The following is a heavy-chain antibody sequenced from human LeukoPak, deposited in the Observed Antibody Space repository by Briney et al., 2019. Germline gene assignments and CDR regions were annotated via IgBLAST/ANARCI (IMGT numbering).Heavy chain of an antibody. CDR2: ISSSSSTI. CDR3: ARGYCSSTSCYPRYFQH. Sequence: PGGSLRLSCAASGFTFSSYSMNWVRQAPGKGLEWVSYISSSSSTIYYADSVKGRFTISRDNAKNSLYLQMNSLRAEDTAVYYCARGYCSSTSCYPRYFQHWGQGTLVTVSS. D-gene: IGHD2-2*01. V-gene: IGHV3-48*01. J-gene: IGHJ1*01. CDR1: GFTFSSYS.